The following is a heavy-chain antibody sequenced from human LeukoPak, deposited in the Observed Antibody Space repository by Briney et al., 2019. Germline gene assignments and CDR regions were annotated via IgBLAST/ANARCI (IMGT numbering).Heavy chain of an antibody. V-gene: IGHV3-23*01. Sequence: AEGSLRLSCAASGFTFSSYAMSWVRQAPGKGLEWVSAISGSGGSTYYADSVKGRFTISRDNSKNTLYLQMNSLRAEDTAVYYCARDSSGNIDYWGQGTLVTVSS. CDR2: ISGSGGST. CDR1: GFTFSSYA. D-gene: IGHD6-19*01. J-gene: IGHJ4*02. CDR3: ARDSSGNIDY.